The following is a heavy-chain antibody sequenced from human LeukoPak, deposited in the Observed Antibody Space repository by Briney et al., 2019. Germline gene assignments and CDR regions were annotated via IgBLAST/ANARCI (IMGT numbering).Heavy chain of an antibody. Sequence: PLETLPLTCTVSGGSISSGSYYWSWIRQPAGKGLEWIGRIYTSGSTNYNPSLKSRVTISVDTSKNQFSLKLSSVTAADTAVYYCAREYITIFGVVIIVRSGYMDVWGKGTTVTVSS. CDR1: GGSISSGSYY. CDR3: AREYITIFGVVIIVRSGYMDV. CDR2: IYTSGST. V-gene: IGHV4-61*02. J-gene: IGHJ6*03. D-gene: IGHD3-3*01.